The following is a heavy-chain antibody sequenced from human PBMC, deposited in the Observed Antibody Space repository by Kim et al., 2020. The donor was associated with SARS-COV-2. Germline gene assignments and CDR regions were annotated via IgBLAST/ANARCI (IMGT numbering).Heavy chain of an antibody. CDR2: IYYSGST. J-gene: IGHJ4*02. CDR1: GGSISSSSYY. CDR3: ARQWLEWELRAEFDY. Sequence: SETLSLTCTVSGGSISSSSYYWGWIRQPPGKGLEWIGSIYYSGSTYYNPSLKSRVTISVDTSKNQFSLKLSSVTAADTAVYYCARQWLEWELRAEFDYWGQGTLVTVSS. V-gene: IGHV4-39*01. D-gene: IGHD1-26*01.